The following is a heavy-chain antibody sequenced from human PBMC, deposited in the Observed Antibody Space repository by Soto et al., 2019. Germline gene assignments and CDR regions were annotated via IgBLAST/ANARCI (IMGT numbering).Heavy chain of an antibody. Sequence: PSETLSLTCTVSGGSISSGGYYWSWIRQHPGKGLEWIGYIYYSGSTYYNPSLKSRVTISVDTSKNQFSLKLSSVTAADTAVYYCARAPLYGGKSMDVWGQGTTVTVSS. D-gene: IGHD2-15*01. V-gene: IGHV4-31*03. J-gene: IGHJ6*02. CDR1: GGSISSGGYY. CDR2: IYYSGST. CDR3: ARAPLYGGKSMDV.